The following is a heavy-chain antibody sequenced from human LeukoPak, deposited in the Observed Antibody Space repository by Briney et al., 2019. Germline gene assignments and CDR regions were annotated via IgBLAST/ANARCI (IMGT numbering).Heavy chain of an antibody. CDR2: ISSSSTYI. V-gene: IGHV3-21*01. D-gene: IGHD3-3*01. CDR3: ARVVRFLEWPPFDP. J-gene: IGHJ5*02. CDR1: GFTFSSYG. Sequence: GGSLRLSCAASGFTFSSYGMHWVRQAPGKGLEWVSSISSSSTYIYYADSVKGRFTISRDNAKNSLYLQMNSLRAEDTAVYYCARVVRFLEWPPFDPWGQGTLVTVSS.